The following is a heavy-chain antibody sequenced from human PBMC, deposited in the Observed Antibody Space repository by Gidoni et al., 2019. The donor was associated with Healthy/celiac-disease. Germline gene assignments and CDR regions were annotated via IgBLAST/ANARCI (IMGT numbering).Heavy chain of an antibody. J-gene: IGHJ4*02. CDR3: SKVPDFWSGYGDY. Sequence: EVQLLESGGGLVQPGGYLRISCAASVFPVSSYAMSWVRTDPGKWLAWVSAMSGMGGSTYYADSVKGRFTISRYNSKNTLYLQMNSLRAEDTAVYYCSKVPDFWSGYGDYWGQGTLVTVSS. CDR2: MSGMGGST. D-gene: IGHD3-3*01. V-gene: IGHV3-23*01. CDR1: VFPVSSYA.